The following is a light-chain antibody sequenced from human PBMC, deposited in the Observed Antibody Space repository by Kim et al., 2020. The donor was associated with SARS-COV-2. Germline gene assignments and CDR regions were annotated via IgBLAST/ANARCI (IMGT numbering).Light chain of an antibody. CDR2: EVF. V-gene: IGLV2-8*01. CDR3: ASYGGGDNLL. J-gene: IGLJ2*01. CDR1: SSDIGGYKY. Sequence: GQSVTVSCTGTSSDIGGYKYVSWYQKYPGQAPKLLIYEVFKRPSGVPDRFSGSKSGNTASLTVSGLQTEDEADYFCASYGGGDNLLFGGGTQLTVL.